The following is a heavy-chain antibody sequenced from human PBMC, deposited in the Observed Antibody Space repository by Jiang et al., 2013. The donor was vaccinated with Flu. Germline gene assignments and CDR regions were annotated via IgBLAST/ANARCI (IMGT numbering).Heavy chain of an antibody. V-gene: IGHV1-69*01. CDR2: IIPIFGTA. D-gene: IGHD1-20*01. Sequence: GAEVKKPGSSVKASCKASGGTFSSYAISWVRQAPGQGLEWMGGIIPIFGTANYAQKFQGRVTITADESTSTAYMELSSLRSEDTAVYYCARDPGYNSPNHNKFDYWGQGTLVTVSS. CDR1: GGTFSSYA. CDR3: ARDPGYNSPNHNKFDY. J-gene: IGHJ4*02.